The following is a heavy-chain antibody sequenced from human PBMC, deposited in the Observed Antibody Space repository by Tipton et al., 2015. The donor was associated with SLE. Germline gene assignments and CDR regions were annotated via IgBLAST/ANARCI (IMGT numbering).Heavy chain of an antibody. D-gene: IGHD2-8*02. CDR1: GLSIRTYS. CDR2: ISYDGSIQ. V-gene: IGHV3-30*18. CDR3: AKDMGHWYYLDH. Sequence: SLRLSCAASGLSIRTYSMHWVRQAPGKGLEWVAVISYDGSIQKYADSVRGRFTISRDNSKNTLYLQINSLRPEDTAVYYCAKDMGHWYYLDHWGQGTRVTVSS. J-gene: IGHJ4*02.